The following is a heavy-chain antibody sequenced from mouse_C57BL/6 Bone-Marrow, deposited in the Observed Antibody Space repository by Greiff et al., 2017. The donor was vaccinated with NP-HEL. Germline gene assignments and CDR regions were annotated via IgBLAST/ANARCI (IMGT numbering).Heavy chain of an antibody. CDR3: ARDYGRG. CDR2: ISSGGSYT. Sequence: EVQLVESGGDLVKPGGSLKLSCAASGFTFSSYGMSWVRQTPDKRLEWVATISSGGSYTYYPDSVKGRFTISRDNAKNTLYLQMSSLKSEDTAMYYCARDYGRGWGQGTTLTVSS. J-gene: IGHJ2*01. V-gene: IGHV5-6*01. CDR1: GFTFSSYG. D-gene: IGHD1-1*01.